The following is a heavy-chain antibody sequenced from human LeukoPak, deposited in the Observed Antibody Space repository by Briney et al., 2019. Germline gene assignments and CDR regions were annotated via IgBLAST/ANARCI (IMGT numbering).Heavy chain of an antibody. CDR2: ISGSGGST. V-gene: IGHV3-23*01. CDR1: GFSFSSYA. Sequence: GGSLRLSCAASGFSFSSYAMIWVRQAPGKGLEWVSAISGSGGSTYYADSVKGRFTISRDNSKDTLYLQMNSLRAEDTAVCYCAKLSGYSYGYVSDYWGQGTLVTVSS. J-gene: IGHJ4*02. CDR3: AKLSGYSYGYVSDY. D-gene: IGHD5-18*01.